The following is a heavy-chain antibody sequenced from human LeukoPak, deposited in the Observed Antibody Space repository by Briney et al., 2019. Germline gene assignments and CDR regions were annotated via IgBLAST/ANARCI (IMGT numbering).Heavy chain of an antibody. CDR2: IYDSGST. CDR3: ARKRFIAAGGFDP. D-gene: IGHD6-6*01. J-gene: IGHJ5*02. CDR1: GGAISNYY. Sequence: TSETLSLTCTGSGGAISNYYWSWIRQPPGKGLEWIGYIYDSGSTNYNPSLRSRVTISVDTSKSQFSLKLSSVTAADTAVYYCARKRFIAAGGFDPWGQGTLVTVSS. V-gene: IGHV4-59*01.